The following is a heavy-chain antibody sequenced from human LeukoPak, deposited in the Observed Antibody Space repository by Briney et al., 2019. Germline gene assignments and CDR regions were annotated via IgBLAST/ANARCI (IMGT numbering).Heavy chain of an antibody. Sequence: TSETLSLTCTVSGGSISSSTYYWGWIRQPPGKGLEWIGNIYYSGSTYYNPSLKSRVTISVDTSKNQFSLKLTSVTAADTTVYYCARSKSSSSSDAFDIWGQGTMVTVSS. CDR2: IYYSGST. V-gene: IGHV4-39*01. CDR3: ARSKSSSSSDAFDI. CDR1: GGSISSSTYY. J-gene: IGHJ3*02. D-gene: IGHD6-6*01.